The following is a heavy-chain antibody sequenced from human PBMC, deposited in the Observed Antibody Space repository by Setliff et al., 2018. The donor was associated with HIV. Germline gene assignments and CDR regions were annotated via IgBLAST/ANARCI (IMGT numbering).Heavy chain of an antibody. D-gene: IGHD3-22*01. Sequence: ASVKVSCKSSGHTLSGYFIHWVRQAPGQGPEWMGWISPHSGATKYAQNFQGRVTMTRDTSITTAYMELSSLISDDTAVYYCAREERYYDGKGALDYWGQGMLVTVSS. CDR3: AREERYYDGKGALDY. CDR1: GHTLSGYF. J-gene: IGHJ4*02. V-gene: IGHV1-2*02. CDR2: ISPHSGAT.